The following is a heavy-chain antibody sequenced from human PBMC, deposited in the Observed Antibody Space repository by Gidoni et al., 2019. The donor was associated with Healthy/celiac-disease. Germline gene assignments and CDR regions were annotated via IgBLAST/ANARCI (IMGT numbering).Heavy chain of an antibody. CDR2: IRSKANSYAT. CDR1: GFTFSGSA. J-gene: IGHJ4*02. V-gene: IGHV3-73*01. CDR3: TSLQEFDY. Sequence: EVQLVESGGGLVQPGGSLKLSCAASGFTFSGSAMPWVRQASGKGLEWVGRIRSKANSYATAYAASVKGRFTISRDDSKNTAYLQMNSLKTEDTAVYYCTSLQEFDYWGQGTLVTVSS. D-gene: IGHD4-4*01.